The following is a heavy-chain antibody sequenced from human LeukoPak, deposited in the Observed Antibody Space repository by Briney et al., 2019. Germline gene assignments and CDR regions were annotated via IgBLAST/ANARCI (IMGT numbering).Heavy chain of an antibody. Sequence: GASVKVSCKASGYTFTSYDINWVRQATGQGLEWMGWMNPNSGNTGYAQRFQGRVTITRNTSISTAYMELSSLRSDDTAVYYCARDQKWTWNDRAWGLLDGMDVWGQGTTVTVSS. V-gene: IGHV1-8*03. CDR3: ARDQKWTWNDRAWGLLDGMDV. CDR1: GYTFTSYD. J-gene: IGHJ6*02. CDR2: MNPNSGNT. D-gene: IGHD1-1*01.